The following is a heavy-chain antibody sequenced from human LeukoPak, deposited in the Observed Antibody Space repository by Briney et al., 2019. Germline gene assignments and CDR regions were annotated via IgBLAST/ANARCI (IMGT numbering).Heavy chain of an antibody. V-gene: IGHV3-30*03. CDR1: GFTFSSYG. J-gene: IGHJ5*02. Sequence: GGSLRLSCAASGFTFSSYGMHWVRQAPAKGLEWVAVVSYDGSNKYYADSVKGRFTISRDNSKNTLYLQMNSLRAEDTAVYYCATQAGGSSWYRSWFDPWGQGTLVTVSS. CDR2: VSYDGSNK. CDR3: ATQAGGSSWYRSWFDP. D-gene: IGHD6-13*01.